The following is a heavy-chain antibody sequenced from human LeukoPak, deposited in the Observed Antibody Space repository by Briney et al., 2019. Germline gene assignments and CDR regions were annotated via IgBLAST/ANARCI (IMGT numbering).Heavy chain of an antibody. D-gene: IGHD1-14*01. V-gene: IGHV3-7*01. J-gene: IGHJ4*02. CDR3: ANVPRSTVSY. CDR1: GFSFTTNW. CDR2: LNEDGTVK. Sequence: GGSLRLSCAASGFSFTTNWVHWVRQTPGKRLEWVAELNEDGTVKYYVDSVKGRFTISRDNAKNSLYLQMNRLRAEDTGVYFCANVPRSTVSYWGRGTLVTVSS.